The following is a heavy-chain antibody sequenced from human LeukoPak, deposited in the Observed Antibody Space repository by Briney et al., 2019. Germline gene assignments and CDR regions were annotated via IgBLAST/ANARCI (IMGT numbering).Heavy chain of an antibody. CDR2: ISYDGSNK. D-gene: IGHD6-19*01. CDR1: DFDFGSFA. CDR3: AKDLVTRVRSSGLTATDY. J-gene: IGHJ4*02. Sequence: GGSLRLSCAGSDFDFGSFAMTWVRQAPGKGLEWVAVISYDGSNKYYADSVKGRFTISRDNSKNTLYLQMNSLRAEDTAVYYCAKDLVTRVRSSGLTATDYWGQGTLVTVSS. V-gene: IGHV3-30*18.